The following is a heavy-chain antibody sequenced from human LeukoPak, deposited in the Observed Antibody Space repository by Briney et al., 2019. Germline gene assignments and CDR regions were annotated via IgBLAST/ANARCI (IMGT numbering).Heavy chain of an antibody. CDR1: GFTFTNYY. D-gene: IGHD3-22*01. V-gene: IGHV3-7*01. J-gene: IGHJ5*02. Sequence: GGSLRLSCAVSGFTFTNYYMSWVRQAPGKGLEWVANIKQDGSEKFYVDSVKGRFTISRDNAKNSLYLQMNSLRAEDTAVYYCAREVDSSGYYYVTNWFDPWGQGTLVTVS. CDR3: AREVDSSGYYYVTNWFDP. CDR2: IKQDGSEK.